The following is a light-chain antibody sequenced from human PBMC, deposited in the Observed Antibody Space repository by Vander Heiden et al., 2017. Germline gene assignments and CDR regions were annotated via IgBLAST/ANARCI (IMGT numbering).Light chain of an antibody. Sequence: SYELPQPPSVSLSPGQTARITCSGDALPKQYAYWYQQKPGQAPVLVIYKDSERPSGIPERFSGSSSGTTVTLTISGVQAEDEADYYCQSADSSGTYVVFGGGTKLTVL. CDR3: QSADSSGTYVV. V-gene: IGLV3-25*03. CDR2: KDS. CDR1: ALPKQY. J-gene: IGLJ2*01.